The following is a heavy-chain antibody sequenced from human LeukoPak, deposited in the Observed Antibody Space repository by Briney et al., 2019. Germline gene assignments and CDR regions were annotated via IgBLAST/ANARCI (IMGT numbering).Heavy chain of an antibody. CDR3: ATMKGGDIFGNFDF. CDR1: GDSICSHY. D-gene: IGHD5-18*01. Sequence: PSQTLSLTCTVPGDSICSHYWSWIRQPPGKGLEWIGYMSDSVRTRDNPSLNSRVTLSADTSKNQFSLRLNSVAAADTAVYYCATMKGGDIFGNFDFWGQGILVTVSS. V-gene: IGHV4-59*11. J-gene: IGHJ4*02. CDR2: MSDSVRT.